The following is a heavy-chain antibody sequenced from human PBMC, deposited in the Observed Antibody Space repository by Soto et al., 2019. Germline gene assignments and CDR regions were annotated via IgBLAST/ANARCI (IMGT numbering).Heavy chain of an antibody. CDR3: AKASGYYRGYFEY. V-gene: IGHV3-9*01. D-gene: IGHD3-3*01. Sequence: GGSLRLSCAASGFTFDDYAMHWVLQAPGKGLEWVSGISWNSGSIGYADSVKGRFTISRDNAKNSLYLQMNSLRAEDTALYYCAKASGYYRGYFEYWGQGTLVTVSS. J-gene: IGHJ4*02. CDR2: ISWNSGSI. CDR1: GFTFDDYA.